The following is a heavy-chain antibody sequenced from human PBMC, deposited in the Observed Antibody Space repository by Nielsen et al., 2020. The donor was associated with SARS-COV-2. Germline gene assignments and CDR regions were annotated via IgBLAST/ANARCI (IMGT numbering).Heavy chain of an antibody. J-gene: IGHJ6*02. CDR2: IYYSGST. V-gene: IGHV4-31*02. Sequence: WIRQPPGKGLEWIGYIYYSGSTYYNPSLKSRVTISVDTSKNQFSLKLSSVTAADTAVYYCARDHQGYDFWSGYSVGMDVWGQGTTVTVSS. CDR3: ARDHQGYDFWSGYSVGMDV. D-gene: IGHD3-3*01.